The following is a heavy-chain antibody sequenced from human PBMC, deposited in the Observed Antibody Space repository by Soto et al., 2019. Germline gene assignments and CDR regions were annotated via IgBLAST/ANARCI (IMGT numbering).Heavy chain of an antibody. V-gene: IGHV1-18*01. CDR3: ARDLGAIYDILTGYGMDV. D-gene: IGHD3-9*01. Sequence: ASVKVSCKASGYTFTSYGIRWVRQAPGQGLEWMGWISAYNGNTNYAQKLQGRVTMTTDTSTSTAYMELRSLRSDDTAVYYCARDLGAIYDILTGYGMDVWGQGTTVTVSS. CDR2: ISAYNGNT. CDR1: GYTFTSYG. J-gene: IGHJ6*02.